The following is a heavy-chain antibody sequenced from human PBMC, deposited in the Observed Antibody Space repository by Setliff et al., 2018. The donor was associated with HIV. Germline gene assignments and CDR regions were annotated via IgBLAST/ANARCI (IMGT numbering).Heavy chain of an antibody. CDR3: ARAGAVADPFDY. V-gene: IGHV4-59*08. Sequence: SETLSLTCTVSGGSISSHFWSWIRQPPGKGLEWIGTIYHSGSTYYNPSLKSRVTISVDTSKNQFSLKLSSVTAADTAVYYCARAGAVADPFDYWGQGTLVTVSS. J-gene: IGHJ4*02. CDR2: IYHSGST. CDR1: GGSISSHF. D-gene: IGHD6-19*01.